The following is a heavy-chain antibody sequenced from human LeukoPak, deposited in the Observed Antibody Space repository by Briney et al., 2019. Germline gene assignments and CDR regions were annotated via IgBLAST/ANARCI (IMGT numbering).Heavy chain of an antibody. CDR2: ISYDGSNK. V-gene: IGHV3-30-3*01. Sequence: GGSLRLSCAASGFTFSSYAMHWVRQAPGKGLEWVAVISYDGSNKYYADSVKGRFTISRDNAKNSLYLQMNSLRAEDTAVYYCARLRISYWGQGTLVTVSS. CDR3: ARLRISY. D-gene: IGHD4-17*01. J-gene: IGHJ4*02. CDR1: GFTFSSYA.